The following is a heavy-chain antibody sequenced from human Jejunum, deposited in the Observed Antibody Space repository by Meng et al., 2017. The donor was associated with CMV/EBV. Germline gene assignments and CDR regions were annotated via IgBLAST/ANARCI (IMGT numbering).Heavy chain of an antibody. V-gene: IGHV2-5*01. J-gene: IGHJ4*02. CDR1: GFSLTTSGVA. CDR3: AHLDGTTWYYYDY. Sequence: SGFSLTTSGVAVVWIRQPPGKALEWLAHIYWNGDKYYSTSLKSRLTITKDTSKNQVVLTMTNVDPVDTATYYCAHLDGTTWYYYDYWGQGTLVTVSS. D-gene: IGHD5-24*01. CDR2: IYWNGDK.